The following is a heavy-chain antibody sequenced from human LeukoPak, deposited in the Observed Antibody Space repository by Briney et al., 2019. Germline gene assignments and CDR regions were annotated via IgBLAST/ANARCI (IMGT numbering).Heavy chain of an antibody. D-gene: IGHD6-13*01. CDR3: AILRAIAAASFGFDP. CDR1: GGSISSGSYY. CDR2: IYTSGST. J-gene: IGHJ5*02. V-gene: IGHV4-61*02. Sequence: TPSETLSLTCTVSGGSISSGSYYWSWIRQPAGKGLEWIGRIYTSGSTNYNPSLKSRVTISVDTSKNQFSLKLSSVTAADTAVYYCAILRAIAAASFGFDPWGQATLVTVSS.